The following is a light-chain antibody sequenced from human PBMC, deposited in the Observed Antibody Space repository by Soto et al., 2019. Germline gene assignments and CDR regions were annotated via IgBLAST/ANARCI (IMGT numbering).Light chain of an antibody. Sequence: QAVVTQPPSVSGAPGQRVTISCTGSSSNIGAGYDVHWYQQLPGTAPKLLIYGNSNRPSGVPDRFSGSKSDTSASLAITGLQDEDEADYYCQSYDSSLSGYVFGTGTKVTVL. CDR3: QSYDSSLSGYV. CDR2: GNS. V-gene: IGLV1-40*01. J-gene: IGLJ1*01. CDR1: SSNIGAGYD.